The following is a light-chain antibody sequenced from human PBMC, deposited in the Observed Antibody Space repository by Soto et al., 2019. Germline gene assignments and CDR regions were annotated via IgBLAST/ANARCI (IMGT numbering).Light chain of an antibody. CDR2: GNS. V-gene: IGLV1-40*01. CDR3: QSYDSSLSVNWV. Sequence: QSVLTQPPSVSGAPGQRVTISCTGSSSNIGAGYDVHWYQQLPGTAPKLLIYGNSNRPSGVPDRFSGSKSGTSASLAITGLQAEDGADYYCQSYDSSLSVNWVFGGGTQLTVL. CDR1: SSNIGAGYD. J-gene: IGLJ3*02.